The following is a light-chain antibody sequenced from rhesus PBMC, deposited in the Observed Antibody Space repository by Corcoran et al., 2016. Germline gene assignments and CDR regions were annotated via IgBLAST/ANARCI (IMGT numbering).Light chain of an antibody. Sequence: DIQMSQSPSSLSASVGDKVTITCRARQDISNALAWYQQKPGKALKLLIYATSSLESGVPSRFSGSRSGTDFTLTISSLQPEDFATYYCQQGYSTPPTFGGGTKVELK. J-gene: IGKJ4*01. V-gene: IGKV1-33*02. CDR2: ATS. CDR3: QQGYSTPPT. CDR1: QDISNA.